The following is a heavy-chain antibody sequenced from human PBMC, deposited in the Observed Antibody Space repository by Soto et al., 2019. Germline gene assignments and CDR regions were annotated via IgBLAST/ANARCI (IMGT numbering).Heavy chain of an antibody. CDR1: GGTFSSYA. V-gene: IGHV1-69*12. Sequence: QVQLVQSGAAVKKPGSSVKVSCKASGGTFSSYAISWVRQAPGQGLEWRGGIIPIFGTANYAQKLQGRVTITADESTSTAYMELSSLSSEDTAVYYCASSLIAAAHRYYGMDVWGQGTTVTVSS. D-gene: IGHD6-13*01. J-gene: IGHJ6*02. CDR2: IIPIFGTA. CDR3: ASSLIAAAHRYYGMDV.